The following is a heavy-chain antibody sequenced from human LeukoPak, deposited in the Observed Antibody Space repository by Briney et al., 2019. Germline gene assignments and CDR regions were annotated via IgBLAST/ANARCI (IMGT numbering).Heavy chain of an antibody. CDR3: ARLESESFDY. CDR1: GFTVITNY. Sequence: GSLRLSCAASGFTVITNYMSWIRQPPGKGLEWTGEINHTGGTNYNPSLKSRVTISVDTSKNQFSLKLSSVTAADTAVYYCARLESESFDYWGQGTLVTVSS. CDR2: INHTGGT. V-gene: IGHV4-34*01. J-gene: IGHJ4*02.